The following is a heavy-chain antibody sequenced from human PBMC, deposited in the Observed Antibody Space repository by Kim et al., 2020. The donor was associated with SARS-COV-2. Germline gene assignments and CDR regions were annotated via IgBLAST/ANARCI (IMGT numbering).Heavy chain of an antibody. J-gene: IGHJ4*02. CDR3: ARGISNDYSNLDFDY. D-gene: IGHD4-4*01. V-gene: IGHV1-46*01. Sequence: QKFQGRVTMTRDTSTSTVYMELSSLRSEDTAVYYCARGISNDYSNLDFDYWGQGTLVTVSS.